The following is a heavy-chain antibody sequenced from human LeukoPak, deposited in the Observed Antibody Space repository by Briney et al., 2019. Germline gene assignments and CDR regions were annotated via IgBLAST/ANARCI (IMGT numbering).Heavy chain of an antibody. CDR3: ARSAEMATMIHFDY. Sequence: GGSLRLSCAASGFTFSSYSMNWGRQAPGKGLEWVSSISSSSSYIYYADSVKGRFTISRDNAKNSLYLQMNSLRAEDTAVYYCARSAEMATMIHFDYWGQGTLVTVSS. V-gene: IGHV3-21*01. CDR2: ISSSSSYI. D-gene: IGHD5-24*01. CDR1: GFTFSSYS. J-gene: IGHJ4*02.